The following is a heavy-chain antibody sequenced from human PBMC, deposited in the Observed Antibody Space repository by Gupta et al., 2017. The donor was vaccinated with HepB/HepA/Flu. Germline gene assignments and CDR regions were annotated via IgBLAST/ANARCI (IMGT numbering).Heavy chain of an antibody. V-gene: IGHV1-69*04. CDR1: GGTFSSFG. Sequence: QVQLVQSGAEVKKPGSSVKVSCKASGGTFSSFGINWLRQAPGQGPELMGRIIPFLGTPNYAQRVRGRRTLSADTSSNTAYMELSSLXFXDTAFYXCANLPSTYYDPFDDGGDGGKGTLVTGSS. D-gene: IGHD4-23*01. CDR3: ANLPSTYYDPFDDGGD. J-gene: IGHJ4*02. CDR2: IIPFLGTP.